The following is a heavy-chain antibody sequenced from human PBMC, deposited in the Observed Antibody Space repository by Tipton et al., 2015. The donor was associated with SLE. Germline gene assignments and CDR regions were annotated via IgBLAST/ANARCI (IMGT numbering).Heavy chain of an antibody. J-gene: IGHJ2*01. CDR2: ISTSSSYI. V-gene: IGHV3-21*03. Sequence: GSLRLSCAASGFTFSTYSMNWVRQAPGNGLEWVSSISTSSSYIYYADSVGGRFTISRDNAKNSLYLQMNSLRAADTAVYYCARDYSPPWVVTGAGYFDLWGRGTLVTVSS. CDR1: GFTFSTYS. CDR3: ARDYSPPWVVTGAGYFDL. D-gene: IGHD4-23*01.